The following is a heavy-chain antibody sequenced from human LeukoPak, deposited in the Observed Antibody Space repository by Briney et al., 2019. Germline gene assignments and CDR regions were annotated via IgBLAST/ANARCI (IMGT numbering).Heavy chain of an antibody. CDR2: IYHSGST. D-gene: IGHD4-23*01. Sequence: KASETLSLTCAVSGGSLSGGFTWSWIRQPLGKGLEWIGFIYHSGSTYYNPSLKSRVTISIDTSKNQVSLNLTSVTAADTAMYFCARGDYGGLGAWGRGILVTVSS. CDR1: GGSLSGGFT. J-gene: IGHJ5*02. CDR3: ARGDYGGLGA. V-gene: IGHV4-30-2*01.